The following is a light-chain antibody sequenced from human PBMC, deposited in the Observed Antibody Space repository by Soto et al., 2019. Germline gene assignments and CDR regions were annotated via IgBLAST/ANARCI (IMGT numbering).Light chain of an antibody. CDR3: SSYAGSNNPYV. CDR2: EVS. CDR1: SSDVGSYNY. Sequence: QSALTQPPSASGSPGQSVTISCIGTSSDVGSYNYVSWYQQHPGKAPKLMIYEVSKRPSGVPDRFAGSKSGNTASLTVSGLQAEDEADYYCSSYAGSNNPYVFGTGTKITVL. V-gene: IGLV2-8*01. J-gene: IGLJ1*01.